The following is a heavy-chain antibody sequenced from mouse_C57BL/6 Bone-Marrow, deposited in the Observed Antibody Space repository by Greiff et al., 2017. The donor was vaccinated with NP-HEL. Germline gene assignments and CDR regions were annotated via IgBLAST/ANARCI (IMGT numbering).Heavy chain of an antibody. CDR1: GYTFTSYW. V-gene: IGHV1-55*01. Sequence: QVHVKQPGAELVKPGASVKMSCKASGYTFTSYWITWVKQRPGQGLEWIGDIYPRSGSTNYNEKFKGKATLTVDTSSSTAYMQLSSLTSEDSAVYYCARRIGGGYAMDYWGQGTSVTVSS. D-gene: IGHD2-14*01. CDR3: ARRIGGGYAMDY. J-gene: IGHJ4*01. CDR2: IYPRSGST.